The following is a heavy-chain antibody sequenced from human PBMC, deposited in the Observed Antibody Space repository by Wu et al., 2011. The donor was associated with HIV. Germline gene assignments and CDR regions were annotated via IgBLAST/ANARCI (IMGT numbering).Heavy chain of an antibody. CDR2: ITPVFGTA. Sequence: QVQLVQSGAAVKKPGSSVKVSCKASGGTFRSFAFNWVRQVPGQGLEWMGRITPVFGTANYAQKFQGRVTITADKSTTTTYMELNNLRSEDTAVYYCARGSGYHFNYNYLVVWGKGTTVTVSS. CDR1: GGTFRSFA. D-gene: IGHD3-22*01. J-gene: IGHJ6*03. CDR3: ARGSGYHFNYNYLVV. V-gene: IGHV1-69*14.